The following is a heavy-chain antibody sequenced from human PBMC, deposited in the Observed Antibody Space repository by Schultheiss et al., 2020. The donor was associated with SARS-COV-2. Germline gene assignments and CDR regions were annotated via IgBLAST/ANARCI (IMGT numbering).Heavy chain of an antibody. J-gene: IGHJ4*02. CDR1: GGSISSYY. CDR3: ARVSLRGSDY. Sequence: SETLSLTCTVSGGSISSYYWSWIRQPPGKGLEWIGYIYYSGSTNYNPSLKSRVTMSLDTSKNQFSLNLDSVTAADTAVYYSARVSLRGSDYWGQGTLVTVSS. CDR2: IYYSGST. V-gene: IGHV4-59*01. D-gene: IGHD3-10*01.